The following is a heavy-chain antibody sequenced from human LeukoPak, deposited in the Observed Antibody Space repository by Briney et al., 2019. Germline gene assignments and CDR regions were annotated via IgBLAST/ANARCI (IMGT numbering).Heavy chain of an antibody. CDR3: ARRRHFIDY. CDR2: SSSSGSTI. J-gene: IGHJ4*02. CDR1: GFTLSDYY. V-gene: IGHV3-11*01. Sequence: GSLRLSCAASGFTLSDYYLSWIRQAPGKGLEWVSYSSSSGSTIYYADSVKGRFAISRDNAKNSLYLQMNSLRGEDTAVYYWARRRHFIDYWGQGTLVTVPP.